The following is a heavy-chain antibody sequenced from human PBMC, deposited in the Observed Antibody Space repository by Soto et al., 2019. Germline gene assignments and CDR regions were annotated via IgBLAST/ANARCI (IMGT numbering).Heavy chain of an antibody. V-gene: IGHV1-18*01. CDR1: GYTFTSYG. Sequence: GASVKVSCKSSGYTFTSYGVSGVRQAPGQGLEWMGWISAYNGNTNYAQKLQGRVTMTTDTSTSTAYMELRSLRSDDTAVYYCATTYYHILPGYPPLDIWCQGTMVTVSS. D-gene: IGHD3-9*01. J-gene: IGHJ3*02. CDR3: ATTYYHILPGYPPLDI. CDR2: ISAYNGNT.